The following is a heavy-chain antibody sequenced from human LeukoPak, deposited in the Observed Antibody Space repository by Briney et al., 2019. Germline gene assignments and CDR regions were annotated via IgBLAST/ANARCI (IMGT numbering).Heavy chain of an antibody. Sequence: PGGSLRLSCAASGFTFSTYWMHWVRQAPGKGLVWVSRIHSDGSSTIYADSVKGRFTMSRDNAKKTLYLQMNSLRAEDTAVYYCARDEGDQWQPLDYWGQGTLVTVSS. CDR1: GFTFSTYW. CDR3: ARDEGDQWQPLDY. CDR2: IHSDGSST. D-gene: IGHD6-19*01. V-gene: IGHV3-74*01. J-gene: IGHJ4*02.